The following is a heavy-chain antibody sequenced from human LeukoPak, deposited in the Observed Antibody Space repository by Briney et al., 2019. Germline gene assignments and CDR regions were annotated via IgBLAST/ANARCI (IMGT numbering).Heavy chain of an antibody. CDR3: ARGGSGYFQH. D-gene: IGHD3-10*01. V-gene: IGHV3-21*01. CDR1: GFTFSSYS. CDR2: ISSNSSYI. J-gene: IGHJ1*01. Sequence: GGSRRLSCAASGFTFSSYSMNWVRQAPGKGLEWVSSISSNSSYIYYADSVKGRFAISRDNAKNSLYLQMNSLRAEDTAVYYCARGGSGYFQHWGQGTLVTVSS.